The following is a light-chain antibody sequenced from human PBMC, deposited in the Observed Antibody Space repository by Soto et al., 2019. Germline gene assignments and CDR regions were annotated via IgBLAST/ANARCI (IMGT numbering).Light chain of an antibody. Sequence: MLLFHVPGARCLSPGEGAALSSRTSQSVGRDYLAWYQQKPGQAPRLLIYPASNTATGTPDRLSGSGSGPDFTITITRMEPEDFAVYYCHQYGGSPKCTFGQGT. CDR3: HQYGGSPKCT. CDR2: PAS. V-gene: IGKV3-20*01. J-gene: IGKJ1*01. CDR1: QSVGRDY.